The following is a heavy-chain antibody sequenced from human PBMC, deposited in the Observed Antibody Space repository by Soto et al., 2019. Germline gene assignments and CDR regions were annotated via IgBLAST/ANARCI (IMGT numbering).Heavy chain of an antibody. Sequence: QVQLVASGGGVVHPGRSLRLSCAASGFTFSSYGMHWVRQAPGKGLEWVAGIWYDGSNKYYADSVKGRFTISRDNSKNTLYLQMNSLRAEDTAVYYCAHDKGYWGQGTLVTVSS. D-gene: IGHD3-22*01. J-gene: IGHJ4*02. CDR3: AHDKGY. CDR1: GFTFSSYG. V-gene: IGHV3-33*01. CDR2: IWYDGSNK.